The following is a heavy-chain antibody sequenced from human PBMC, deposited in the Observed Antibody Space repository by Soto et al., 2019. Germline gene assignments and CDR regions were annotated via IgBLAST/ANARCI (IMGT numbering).Heavy chain of an antibody. Sequence: EVQLLESGAGLVQPGGSVRLSCAASGLTFGNYAMSWVRQAPGKGLEWVSAISGDSGRTYYADSVKGRFTISRDNSKNTLYLQMNTLRAEDTAVYYCAVTPNCGRDCSAASYWYFDIWGRGTLVTVSS. CDR1: GLTFGNYA. CDR2: ISGDSGRT. CDR3: AVTPNCGRDCSAASYWYFDI. D-gene: IGHD2-21*02. J-gene: IGHJ2*01. V-gene: IGHV3-23*01.